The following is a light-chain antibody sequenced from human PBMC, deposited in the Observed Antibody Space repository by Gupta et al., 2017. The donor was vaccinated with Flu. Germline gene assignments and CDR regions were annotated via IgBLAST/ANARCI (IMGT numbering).Light chain of an antibody. CDR1: QSVSSS. Sequence: PGTLSWSPGERATLSCRASQSVSSSLAWYQQKPGQPPRLLIYGASTRATGIPARFSGSGSGTEFTLTISSLQSEDFAVYYCQQYNYWPGTFGQGTKVEIK. J-gene: IGKJ1*01. V-gene: IGKV3-15*01. CDR3: QQYNYWPGT. CDR2: GAS.